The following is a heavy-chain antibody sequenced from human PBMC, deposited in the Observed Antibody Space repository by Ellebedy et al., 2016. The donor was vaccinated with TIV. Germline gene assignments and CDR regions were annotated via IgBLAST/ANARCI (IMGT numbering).Heavy chain of an antibody. CDR3: ARRYCTISRCFAASWASLDM. CDR1: GFTFRSYW. J-gene: IGHJ3*02. CDR2: IKQDGRDK. V-gene: IGHV3-7*01. D-gene: IGHD2-2*01. Sequence: GESLKISCAASGFTFRSYWMSWVRQAPGKGLEWVANIKQDGRDKYYLDSVRGRFTISRDKAKNSLYLQMNSLTVEDTAVYYCARRYCTISRCFAASWASLDMWGQGTMVTVSS.